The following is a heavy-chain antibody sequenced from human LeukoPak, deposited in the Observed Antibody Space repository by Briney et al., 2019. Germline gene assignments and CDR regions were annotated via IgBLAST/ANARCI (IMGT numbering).Heavy chain of an antibody. D-gene: IGHD3-16*01. J-gene: IGHJ4*02. CDR2: ISTSGSTI. CDR3: ATEGDTRLHFDY. V-gene: IGHV3-11*04. CDR1: GFTFSDYY. Sequence: GGSLRLSCAASGFTFSDYYMSWIRQAPGKGLEWVSYISTSGSTIYYADSVKGRFTISRDNAKNPLYLQMNSLRAEDTAVYYCATEGDTRLHFDYWGQGTLVTVSS.